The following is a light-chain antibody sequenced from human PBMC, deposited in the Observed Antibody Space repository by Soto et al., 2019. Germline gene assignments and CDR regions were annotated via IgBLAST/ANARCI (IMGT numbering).Light chain of an antibody. Sequence: QSALTQPASVSGSPGQRVTISCSGSYSNIGNNYVSWYQQFPGTAPKLLIYDDNKRPSGIPDRFSGSKSGSSATLGITGLQTGDEAYYYCGTWDVSLSAGMFGGGTKRTVL. CDR3: GTWDVSLSAGM. V-gene: IGLV1-51*01. CDR2: DDN. CDR1: YSNIGNNY. J-gene: IGLJ3*02.